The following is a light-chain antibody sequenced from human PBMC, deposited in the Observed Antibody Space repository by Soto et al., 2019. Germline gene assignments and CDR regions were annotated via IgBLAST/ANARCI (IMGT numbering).Light chain of an antibody. CDR1: QSVSSY. Sequence: EIVLTQSPATLSLSPGERATLSCRASQSVSSYLAWYQQKPGQAPRLLIYDASNRATGIPARFSGSGSGTDFTLTISSLEHEDFEVYYCQQRSNWLWTLGQGTKVDIK. CDR2: DAS. V-gene: IGKV3-11*01. CDR3: QQRSNWLWT. J-gene: IGKJ1*01.